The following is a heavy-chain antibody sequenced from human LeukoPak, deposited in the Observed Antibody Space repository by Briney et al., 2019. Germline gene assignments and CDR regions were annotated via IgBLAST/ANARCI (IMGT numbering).Heavy chain of an antibody. J-gene: IGHJ3*01. CDR1: GFTFSSYA. CDR2: VSGSGGST. CDR3: AIDPSPTPYSYGLDAFDL. Sequence: GGSLRLSCAASGFTFSSYAMSWVRQAPGKGLGWDSAVSGSGGSTYYDDSVKGRFTNSRHNSKNTQYQQMNSLRAEDTTVYYCAIDPSPTPYSYGLDAFDLWGQGTMVTVSS. D-gene: IGHD5-18*01. V-gene: IGHV3-23*01.